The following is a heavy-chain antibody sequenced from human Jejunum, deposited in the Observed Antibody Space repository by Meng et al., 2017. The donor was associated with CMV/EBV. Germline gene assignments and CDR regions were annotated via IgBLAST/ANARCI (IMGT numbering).Heavy chain of an antibody. CDR1: VGSFSGYY. CDR2: INHSGST. D-gene: IGHD6-19*01. CDR3: ARIAVPGFYYFDY. J-gene: IGHJ4*02. Sequence: AVYVGSFSGYYWPWLRQPPGKGLEWIGEINHSGSTNYNPSLKSRVTISVDTSKNQFPLNLTSVTAADTAVYYCARIAVPGFYYFDYWGQGTLVTVSS. V-gene: IGHV4-34*01.